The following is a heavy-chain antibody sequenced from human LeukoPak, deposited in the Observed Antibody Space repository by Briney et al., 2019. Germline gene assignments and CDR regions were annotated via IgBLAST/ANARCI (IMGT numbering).Heavy chain of an antibody. CDR2: ISSSSSYI. D-gene: IGHD2-15*01. CDR1: GFTFSSYS. CDR3: ARDPPIVVGGMDV. J-gene: IGHJ6*02. V-gene: IGHV3-21*01. Sequence: PGGSLRLSCAASGFTFSSYSMNWVRQAPGKGLGWVSSISSSSSYIYYADSVKGRFTISRDNAKNSLYLQMNSLRAEDTAVYYCARDPPIVVGGMDVWGQGTTVTVSS.